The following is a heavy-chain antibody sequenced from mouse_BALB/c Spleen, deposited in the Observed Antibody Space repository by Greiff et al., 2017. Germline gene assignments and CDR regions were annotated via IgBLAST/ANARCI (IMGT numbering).Heavy chain of an antibody. CDR2: IDPETGGT. J-gene: IGHJ2*01. CDR1: GYTFTDYE. CDR3: TRRELGFDY. Sequence: QVQLQQSGAELVRPGASVTLSCKASGYTFTDYEMHWVKQTPVHGLEWIGAIDPETGGTAYNQKFKGKATLTADKSSSTAYMELRSLTSEDSAVYYCTRRELGFDYWGQGTTLTVSS. V-gene: IGHV1-15*01. D-gene: IGHD4-1*01.